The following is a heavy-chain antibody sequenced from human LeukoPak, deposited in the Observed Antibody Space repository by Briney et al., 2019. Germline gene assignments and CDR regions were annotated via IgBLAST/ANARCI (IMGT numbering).Heavy chain of an antibody. CDR1: GFNFIDYT. V-gene: IGHV3-21*01. CDR2: ITSTGRYI. D-gene: IGHD3-3*01. Sequence: GGSLRLSCAASGFNFIDYTMNWVRQAPGKGLEWVSSITSTGRYIFYADSLKGRFTISRDNAKKSLYLQMNSLRAEDTAVYYCATVQFLEWLPDWGQGTLVTVSP. J-gene: IGHJ4*02. CDR3: ATVQFLEWLPD.